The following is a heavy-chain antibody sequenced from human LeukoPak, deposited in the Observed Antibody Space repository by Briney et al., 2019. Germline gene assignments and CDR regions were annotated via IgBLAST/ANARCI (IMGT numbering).Heavy chain of an antibody. V-gene: IGHV1-46*01. J-gene: IGHJ4*02. D-gene: IGHD1-26*01. CDR2: IIPIFGTA. CDR1: GYTLTELS. CDR3: ARDPRDESYYGDY. Sequence: ASVKVSCKVSGYTLTELSMHWVRQAPGQGLEWMGGIIPIFGTANYAQKFQGRVTMTRDTSTSTVYMELSSLRSEDTAVYYCARDPRDESYYGDYWGQGTLVTVSS.